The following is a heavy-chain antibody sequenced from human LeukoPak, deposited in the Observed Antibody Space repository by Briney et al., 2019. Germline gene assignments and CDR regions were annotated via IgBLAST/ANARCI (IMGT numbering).Heavy chain of an antibody. J-gene: IGHJ4*02. CDR1: GFTFSSYS. V-gene: IGHV3-30*03. D-gene: IGHD5-18*01. CDR2: ISYDGRNK. CDR3: ARDGYGLDTPMVSTIFDC. Sequence: GGSLRLSCAASGFTFSSYSMNWVRQAPGKGLEWVAVISYDGRNKYYADSVKGRFTISRDNSKNTLYLQMNSLRTEDTAVYYCARDGYGLDTPMVSTIFDCWGQGTLVTVSS.